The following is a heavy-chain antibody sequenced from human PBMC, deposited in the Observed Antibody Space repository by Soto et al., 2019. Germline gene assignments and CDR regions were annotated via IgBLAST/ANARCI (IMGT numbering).Heavy chain of an antibody. Sequence: EVQLVDSGGGLVQPGGSLSLSCAASGVTCSTFFMNWVRQAPVMGLEWISYISACVRPISYADSVKVRFTISRDNAKNSLYLQMDSLQIEDTAVYYSASDLVWAFDWWEQVTMVTLSS. CDR1: GVTCSTFF. J-gene: IGHJ4*02. V-gene: IGHV3-48*01. CDR3: ASDLVWAFDW. CDR2: ISACVRPI. D-gene: IGHD7-27*01.